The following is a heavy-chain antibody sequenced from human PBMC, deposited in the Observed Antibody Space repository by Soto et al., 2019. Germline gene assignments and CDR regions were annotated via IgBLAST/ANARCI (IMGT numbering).Heavy chain of an antibody. Sequence: GGSLRLSCAASGFTFSSYAMSWVRQSPGKGLEWVSGINNRGDRSYYAGSVKGRFTISRDNSRNTLSLQMSSLRAEDTAVYYCARPPRIIMVRGVIIMKTDDAFDIWGQGTMVTVSS. CDR2: INNRGDRS. J-gene: IGHJ3*02. D-gene: IGHD3-10*01. CDR3: ARPPRIIMVRGVIIMKTDDAFDI. V-gene: IGHV3-23*01. CDR1: GFTFSSYA.